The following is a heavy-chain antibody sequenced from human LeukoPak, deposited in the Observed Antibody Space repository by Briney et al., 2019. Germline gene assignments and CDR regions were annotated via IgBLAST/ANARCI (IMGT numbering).Heavy chain of an antibody. CDR2: IRYDGSNK. J-gene: IGHJ4*02. D-gene: IGHD5-24*01. CDR1: GFTFSNYG. Sequence: GGSLRLSCAASGFTFSNYGIHWVRQAPGKGLEWVAFIRYDGSNKYYADSVKGRFTISRDNSKSTLYLQMNSLRAEDTAVYYCARPRGNVEMATIPFDYWGQGTLVTISS. CDR3: ARPRGNVEMATIPFDY. V-gene: IGHV3-30*02.